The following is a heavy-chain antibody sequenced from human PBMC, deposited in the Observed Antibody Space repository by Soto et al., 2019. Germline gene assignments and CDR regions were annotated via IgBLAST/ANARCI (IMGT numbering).Heavy chain of an antibody. D-gene: IGHD2-15*01. Sequence: GGSLRLSCAASGFRFSGSDMHWVRQASGEGLEWVGRIKTKAESYATALAASVKGRFSMSRDDSKNTAYLEMNSLKTEDTAVYYCTRRDCSGGNCYSDFDFWGQGALVTVSS. J-gene: IGHJ4*02. CDR2: IKTKAESYAT. CDR1: GFRFSGSD. V-gene: IGHV3-73*01. CDR3: TRRDCSGGNCYSDFDF.